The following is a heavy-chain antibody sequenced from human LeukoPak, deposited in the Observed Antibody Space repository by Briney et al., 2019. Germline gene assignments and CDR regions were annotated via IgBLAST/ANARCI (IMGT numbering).Heavy chain of an antibody. D-gene: IGHD5-18*01. CDR3: AKDHMSSPVTYGYSFDS. Sequence: GGPLRLSCAASGFTFNIYAMNWVRQAPGKGLEWVAAIRGSCVSTRDADSVKGRFTISRDNSKNTLYLQMSSLRAEDTAVYYCAKDHMSSPVTYGYSFDSWGQGTLVTVS. CDR2: IRGSCVST. V-gene: IGHV3-23*01. CDR1: GFTFNIYA. J-gene: IGHJ4*02.